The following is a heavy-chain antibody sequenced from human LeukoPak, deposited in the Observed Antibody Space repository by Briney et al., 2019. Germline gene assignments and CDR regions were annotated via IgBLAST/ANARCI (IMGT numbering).Heavy chain of an antibody. J-gene: IGHJ4*02. Sequence: GGSLRLSCAASGFTFSSYAICLVRPAPRNGLHCVSALCVIGGSTYYAHSMNGRFTISRDNSKNTLYLQMNSLRADDTAVYYCARAQDTAMVYYFDSWGQGTLVTVSS. CDR3: ARAQDTAMVYYFDS. CDR2: LCVIGGST. CDR1: GFTFSSYA. V-gene: IGHV3-23*01. D-gene: IGHD5-18*01.